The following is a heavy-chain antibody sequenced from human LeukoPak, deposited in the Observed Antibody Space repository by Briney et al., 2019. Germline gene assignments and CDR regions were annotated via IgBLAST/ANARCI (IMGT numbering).Heavy chain of an antibody. Sequence: PSKTLSLTCTVSGGSISGYFWSWIRQPAGKGLEWIGRIYISGNTKYNPSLKSRLTMSVDTSKNQFSLRLSSVTAADTAIYYCARQSGLENAFDIWGQGTMVTVSS. CDR2: IYISGNT. V-gene: IGHV4-4*07. D-gene: IGHD2-15*01. J-gene: IGHJ3*02. CDR1: GGSISGYF. CDR3: ARQSGLENAFDI.